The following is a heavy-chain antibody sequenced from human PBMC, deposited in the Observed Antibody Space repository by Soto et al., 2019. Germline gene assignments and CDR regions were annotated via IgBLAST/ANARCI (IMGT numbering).Heavy chain of an antibody. CDR3: SRGRGHTYTDRDY. Sequence: PGGSLRLSCAASGFSFSNYGMHWVRQAPGRGLEWVALIWYDGSVKYYSDSVKGRFTVSRDKSENTVFLQMDSLRVEDTAVYYCSRGRGHTYTDRDYWGQGTLVTVSS. J-gene: IGHJ4*02. CDR2: IWYDGSVK. CDR1: GFSFSNYG. V-gene: IGHV3-33*01. D-gene: IGHD2-2*02.